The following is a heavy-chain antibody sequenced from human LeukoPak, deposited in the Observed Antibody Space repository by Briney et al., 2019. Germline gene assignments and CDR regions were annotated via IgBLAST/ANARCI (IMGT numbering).Heavy chain of an antibody. CDR1: GFIVSANY. V-gene: IGHV3-11*01. J-gene: IGHJ3*02. D-gene: IGHD3-22*01. CDR2: ISSSGSAI. CDR3: ARRISGYYAFDM. Sequence: GGSLRLSCAASGFIVSANYMSWIRQAPGKGLEWVSYISSSGSAIYYGDSVKGRFTVSRDNAKNSLHLQMNSLRTEDTALYYCARRISGYYAFDMWGQGTMVTVSS.